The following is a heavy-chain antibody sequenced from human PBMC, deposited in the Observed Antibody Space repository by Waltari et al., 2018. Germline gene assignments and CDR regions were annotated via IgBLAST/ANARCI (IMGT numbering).Heavy chain of an antibody. CDR1: GGTFSSYT. V-gene: IGHV1-69*02. CDR3: ARGGIAAAGTISSFDY. CDR2: IIPILGIA. D-gene: IGHD6-13*01. J-gene: IGHJ4*02. Sequence: QVQLVQSGAEVKKPGSSVKVSCKASGGTFSSYTISWVRQAPGQGLEWMGRIIPILGIANYAQKFKGRVTITADKSTSTAYMELSSLRSEDTAVYYCARGGIAAAGTISSFDYWGQGTLVTVSS.